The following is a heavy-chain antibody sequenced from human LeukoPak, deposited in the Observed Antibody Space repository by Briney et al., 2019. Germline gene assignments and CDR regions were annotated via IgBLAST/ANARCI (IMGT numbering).Heavy chain of an antibody. V-gene: IGHV4-59*08. CDR2: IYYSGST. CDR1: GGSISSYY. D-gene: IGHD3-22*01. J-gene: IGHJ4*02. Sequence: PSETLSLTCTVSGGSISSYYWSWIRQPPGKGLEWIGYIYYSGSTNYNPSLKSRVTISVDTSKNQFSLKLSSVTAADTAVYYCARYDSSGYYGAFDYWGQGTLVTVSS. CDR3: ARYDSSGYYGAFDY.